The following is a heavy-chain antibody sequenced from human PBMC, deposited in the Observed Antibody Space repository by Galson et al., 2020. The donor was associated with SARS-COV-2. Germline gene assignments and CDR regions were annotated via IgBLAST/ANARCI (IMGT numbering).Heavy chain of an antibody. CDR1: GYSFTSYW. D-gene: IGHD4-17*01. CDR3: ARLSGDYILAFWFDP. CDR2: IDPSDSYT. Sequence: HGESLKISCKGSGYSFTSYWISWVRQMPGKGLEWMGRIDPSDSYTNYSPSFQGHVTISADKSISTAYLQWSSLKASDTAMYYCARLSGDYILAFWFDPWGQGTLVTVSS. V-gene: IGHV5-10-1*01. J-gene: IGHJ5*02.